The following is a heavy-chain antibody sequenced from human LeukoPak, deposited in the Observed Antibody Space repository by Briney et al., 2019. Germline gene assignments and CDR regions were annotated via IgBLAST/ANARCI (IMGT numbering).Heavy chain of an antibody. CDR2: IYYSGST. Sequence: SETLSLTCTVSAGSISSSSYYWGWIRQPPGKGLEWIGSIYYSGSTYYNPSLKSRVTISVDTSKNQFSLKLSSVTAVDTAVYYCARTYRYFEWLGHSYYSDYCGQGTLVTVSS. CDR1: AGSISSSSYY. CDR3: ARTYRYFEWLGHSYYSDY. V-gene: IGHV4-39*01. J-gene: IGHJ4*02. D-gene: IGHD3-9*01.